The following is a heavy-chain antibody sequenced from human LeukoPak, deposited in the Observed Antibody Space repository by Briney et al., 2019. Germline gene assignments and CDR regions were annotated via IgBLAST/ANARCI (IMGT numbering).Heavy chain of an antibody. CDR3: ALEGYSGSYSD. D-gene: IGHD1-26*01. CDR2: INTNTGNP. V-gene: IGHV7-4-1*02. J-gene: IGHJ4*02. CDR1: GGTFISYA. Sequence: ASVKVSCKASGGTFISYAISWVRQAPGQGLEWMGWINTNTGNPTYAQGFTGRFVFSLDTSVSTAYLQISSLKAEDTAVYYCALEGYSGSYSDWGQGTLVTVSS.